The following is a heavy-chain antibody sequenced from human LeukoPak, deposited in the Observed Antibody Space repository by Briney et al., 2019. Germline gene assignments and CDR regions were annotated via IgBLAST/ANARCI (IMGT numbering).Heavy chain of an antibody. Sequence: ASVKVSCKASGYTFTTAGIHWVRQAPGQRLEWMGWINTDTGNTKFSQKFQDRVTITKDTSASIVYMELNSLRSEDTAVYYCARTPRNWFFDYWGQGTLVTVSP. V-gene: IGHV1-3*04. CDR2: INTDTGNT. J-gene: IGHJ4*02. CDR1: GYTFTTAG. CDR3: ARTPRNWFFDY. D-gene: IGHD3-9*01.